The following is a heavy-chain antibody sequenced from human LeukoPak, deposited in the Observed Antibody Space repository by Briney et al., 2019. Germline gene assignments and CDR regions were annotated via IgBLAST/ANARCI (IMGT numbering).Heavy chain of an antibody. CDR2: ISAYKGNT. CDR3: ARGIVGATEVDY. D-gene: IGHD1-26*01. Sequence: ASLKVSCKASGYTFTSYGISWVQQAPGQGLEWMGWISAYKGNTNYAQKLQGRVTMTTDTSTSTAYMELRSLRSDDTAVYYCARGIVGATEVDYWGRGTLVTVSS. J-gene: IGHJ4*02. V-gene: IGHV1-18*01. CDR1: GYTFTSYG.